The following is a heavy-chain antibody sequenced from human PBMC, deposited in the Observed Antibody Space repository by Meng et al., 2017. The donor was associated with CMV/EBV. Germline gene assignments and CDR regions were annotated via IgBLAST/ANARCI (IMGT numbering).Heavy chain of an antibody. D-gene: IGHD5-18*01. J-gene: IGHJ4*02. CDR3: ARHGDTAMVVGIDY. Sequence: QVQLQEAGAGLGTPSEPLSLTCTVSGGSISSYYWSWIRQPAGKGLEWIGRIYTSGSTNYNPSLKSRVTMSVDTSKNQFSLKLSSVTAADTAVYYCARHGDTAMVVGIDYWGQGTLVTVSS. V-gene: IGHV4-4*07. CDR1: GGSISSYY. CDR2: IYTSGST.